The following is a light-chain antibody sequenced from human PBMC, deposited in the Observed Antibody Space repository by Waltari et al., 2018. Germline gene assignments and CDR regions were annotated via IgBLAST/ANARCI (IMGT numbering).Light chain of an antibody. CDR2: DAS. Sequence: MVMTQSPATLSVSPGERATLSCRASQSVNNKLAWFQQKPGQAPRLLIYDASARASGIPARFSGSGSGTEFTLTINSLQSEDSAIYYCQQYDNWPPRRTFGQGTKVEIK. J-gene: IGKJ1*01. V-gene: IGKV3-15*01. CDR3: QQYDNWPPRRT. CDR1: QSVNNK.